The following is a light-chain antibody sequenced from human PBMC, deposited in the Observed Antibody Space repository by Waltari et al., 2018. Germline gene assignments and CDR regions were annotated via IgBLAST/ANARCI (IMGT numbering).Light chain of an antibody. V-gene: IGLV7-46*01. CDR2: DTS. CDR1: TGAVTSGHY. J-gene: IGLJ3*02. Sequence: QAVVTQEPSLTVSPGGTVTLTCGSSTGAVTSGHYPYWFQQKPGQAPKKLIYDTSIRHSWIPARFSGSLLGDKAALTLSGAQPEDEAEYYCLLLYSGTWVFGGGTKVTVL. CDR3: LLLYSGTWV.